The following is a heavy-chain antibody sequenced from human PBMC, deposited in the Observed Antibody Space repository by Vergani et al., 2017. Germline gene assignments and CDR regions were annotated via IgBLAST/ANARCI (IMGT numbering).Heavy chain of an antibody. CDR2: ISYDGSNK. Sequence: QVQLVESGGGVVQPGRSLRLSCAASGFTFSSYSMHWVRQAPGKGLEWVAVISYDGSNKSYADSVKGRFTISRDNSKNTLYLHINSLRAEDTAVYYCARALYDFWSGYSHFDYGGQGTLVTVSS. V-gene: IGHV3-30-3*01. CDR3: ARALYDFWSGYSHFDY. J-gene: IGHJ4*02. CDR1: GFTFSSYS. D-gene: IGHD3-3*01.